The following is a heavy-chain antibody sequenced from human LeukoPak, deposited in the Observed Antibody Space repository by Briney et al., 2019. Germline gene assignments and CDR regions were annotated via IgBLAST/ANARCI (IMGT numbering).Heavy chain of an antibody. CDR3: ARAPPWDNYYMDA. D-gene: IGHD1-26*01. CDR1: GGSISSYY. CDR2: IYYSGST. Sequence: SETLSLTCTVSGGSISSYYWSWIRQPPGKGLEWIGYIYYSGSTNYNPSLKSRVTISVDTSKNQFSLKLSSVTAADTAVYYCARAPPWDNYYMDAWGKGTTVTVSS. J-gene: IGHJ6*03. V-gene: IGHV4-59*01.